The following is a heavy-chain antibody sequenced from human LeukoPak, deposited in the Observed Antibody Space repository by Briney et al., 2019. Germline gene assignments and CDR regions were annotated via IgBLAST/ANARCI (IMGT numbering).Heavy chain of an antibody. J-gene: IGHJ6*03. V-gene: IGHV4-4*07. CDR2: VFSTGRTDH. Sequence: SETLSLTCSVSGASITAYYWTWIRQPAGKGLEWIGRVFSTGRTDHNYNPSLANRVSISGDTSTNQISLKLRSVTAADTAVYYCVRDSPDGYTHGHRYYNIDVWGKGTTVTVS. CDR1: GASITAYY. CDR3: VRDSPDGYTHGHRYYNIDV. D-gene: IGHD5-18*01.